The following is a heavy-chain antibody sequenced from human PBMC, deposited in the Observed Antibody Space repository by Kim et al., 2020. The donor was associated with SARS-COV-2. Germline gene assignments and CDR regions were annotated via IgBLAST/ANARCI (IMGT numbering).Heavy chain of an antibody. J-gene: IGHJ6*02. CDR1: GYTFTSYD. CDR2: MNPNSGNT. D-gene: IGHD3-22*01. V-gene: IGHV1-8*01. Sequence: ASVKVSCKASGYTFTSYDINWVRQATGQGLEWMGWMNPNSGNTGYAQKFQGRVTMTRNTSISTAYMELSSLRSEDTAVYYCASGLKKSMIVVFIRYYYDGMDVWGRGTTVTVPS. CDR3: ASGLKKSMIVVFIRYYYDGMDV.